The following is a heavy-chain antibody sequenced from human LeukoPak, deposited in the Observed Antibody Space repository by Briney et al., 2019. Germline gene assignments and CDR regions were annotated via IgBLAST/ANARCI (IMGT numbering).Heavy chain of an antibody. Sequence: SETLSLTCAVYGGSFSGYYWNWIRQPPGKGLEWIGESSHGGNTKYNPSLKSRVTISLETSKNQFSLKLSSVTAADTAVYYCARTGNNFKDTSDSWGQGTLVTVSS. D-gene: IGHD1-20*01. CDR2: SSHGGNT. CDR1: GGSFSGYY. V-gene: IGHV4-34*01. CDR3: ARTGNNFKDTSDS. J-gene: IGHJ4*02.